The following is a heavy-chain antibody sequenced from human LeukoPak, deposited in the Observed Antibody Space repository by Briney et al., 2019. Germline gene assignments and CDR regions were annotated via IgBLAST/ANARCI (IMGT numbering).Heavy chain of an antibody. J-gene: IGHJ5*02. CDR2: IYTSGST. CDR3: ARVGLAVAGTQWFDP. CDR1: GGSISSYY. V-gene: IGHV4-4*07. Sequence: SETLSLTCTVSGGSISSYYWSWIRQPAGKGLEWIGRIYTSGSTNYNPSLKSRVTMSVDTSKNQFSLKLSSVTAADTAVYYCARVGLAVAGTQWFDPWGQGTLVTVSS. D-gene: IGHD6-19*01.